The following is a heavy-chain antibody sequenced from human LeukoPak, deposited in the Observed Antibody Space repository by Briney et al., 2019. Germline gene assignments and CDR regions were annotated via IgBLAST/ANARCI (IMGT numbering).Heavy chain of an antibody. V-gene: IGHV1-69*04. CDR1: GGTFSCYA. J-gene: IGHJ4*02. Sequence: GASVKVSCKASGGTFSCYAISWVRQAPGQGLEWMGRIIPILGIANYAQKFQGRVTITADKSTSTAYMELSSLRSEDTAVYYCATVSAREDFDYWGQGTLVTVSS. CDR2: IIPILGIA. CDR3: ATVSAREDFDY. D-gene: IGHD3-10*01.